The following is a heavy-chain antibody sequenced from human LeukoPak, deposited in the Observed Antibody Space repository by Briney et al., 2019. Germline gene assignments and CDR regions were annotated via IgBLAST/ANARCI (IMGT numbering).Heavy chain of an antibody. D-gene: IGHD3-16*02. CDR2: IYYSGST. J-gene: IGHJ4*02. V-gene: IGHV4-59*01. CDR1: GGSFSSYY. CDR3: AGALRLGELSSKAVDY. Sequence: SETLSLTCAVYGGSFSSYYWSWIRQPPGKGLEWIGYIYYSGSTNYNPSLKSRVTISVDTSKNQFSLKLSSVTAADTAVYYCAGALRLGELSSKAVDYWGQGTLVTVSS.